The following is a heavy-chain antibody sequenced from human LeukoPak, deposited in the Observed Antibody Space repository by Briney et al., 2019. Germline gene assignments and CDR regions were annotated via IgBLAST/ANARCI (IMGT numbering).Heavy chain of an antibody. CDR1: GGSISSGGYY. D-gene: IGHD3-22*01. CDR2: IYYSGST. Sequence: SQTLSLTCTVSGGSISSGGYYWSWIRQPPGKGLEWIGSIYYSGSTYYNPSLKSRVTISVDTSKNQFSLKLSSVTAADTAVYYCARGGVDYDSSGYYSNWFDPWGQGTLVTVSS. J-gene: IGHJ5*02. V-gene: IGHV4-39*07. CDR3: ARGGVDYDSSGYYSNWFDP.